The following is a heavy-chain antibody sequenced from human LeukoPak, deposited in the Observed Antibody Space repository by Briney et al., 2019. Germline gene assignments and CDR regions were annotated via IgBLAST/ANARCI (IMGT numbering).Heavy chain of an antibody. V-gene: IGHV3-9*01. Sequence: PGRSLRLSCAASGFKFDEYGMHWVRQAPGKGLEWVSGISWNNGDIGYADSVKGRFTISRDNAKNSLYLQMNSLRSEDTAVYYCARVGWYQLLRNYYYYMDVWGKGTTVTVSS. CDR2: ISWNNGDI. CDR3: ARVGWYQLLRNYYYYMDV. D-gene: IGHD2-2*01. J-gene: IGHJ6*03. CDR1: GFKFDEYG.